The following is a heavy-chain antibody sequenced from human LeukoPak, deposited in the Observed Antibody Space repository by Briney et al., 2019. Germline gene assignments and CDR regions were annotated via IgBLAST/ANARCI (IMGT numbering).Heavy chain of an antibody. V-gene: IGHV1-69*13. CDR2: IIPIFGTA. D-gene: IGHD5-24*01. CDR3: ARKGRGRDGYNWSSWYFDL. Sequence: VASVKVSCKASGGTFSSYAISWVRQAPGQGLEWMGGIIPIFGTANYAQKFQGRVTITADESTSTAYMELSSLRSEDTAVYYCARKGRGRDGYNWSSWYFDLWGRGTLVTVSS. CDR1: GGTFSSYA. J-gene: IGHJ2*01.